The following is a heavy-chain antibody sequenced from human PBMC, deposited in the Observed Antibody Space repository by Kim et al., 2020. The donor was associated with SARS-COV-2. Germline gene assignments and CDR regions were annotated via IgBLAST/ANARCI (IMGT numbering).Heavy chain of an antibody. J-gene: IGHJ4*02. CDR3: ARSRITIFGVVWAGYYFDY. Sequence: GRVTITADESTSTAYMELSSLRSEDTAVYYCARSRITIFGVVWAGYYFDYWGQGTLVTVSS. V-gene: IGHV1-69*01. D-gene: IGHD3-3*01.